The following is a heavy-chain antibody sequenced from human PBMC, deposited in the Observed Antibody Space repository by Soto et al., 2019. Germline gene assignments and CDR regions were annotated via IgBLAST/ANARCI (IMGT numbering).Heavy chain of an antibody. J-gene: IGHJ4*02. D-gene: IGHD2-15*01. V-gene: IGHV4-30-4*01. CDR3: ARDDPNSLGYCSGGSCYHSGFYY. Sequence: SETLSLTCTVSGGSISSGDYYWSWIRQPPGKGLEWIGYSYYSGSTYYNPSLKSRVTISVDTSKNQFSLKLSSVTAADTAVYYCARDDPNSLGYCSGGSCYHSGFYYWGQGTLVTVSS. CDR2: SYYSGST. CDR1: GGSISSGDYY.